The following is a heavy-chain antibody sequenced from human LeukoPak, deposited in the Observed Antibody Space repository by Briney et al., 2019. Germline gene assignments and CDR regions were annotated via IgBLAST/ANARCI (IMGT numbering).Heavy chain of an antibody. D-gene: IGHD6-6*01. Sequence: SETLSLTCTVSGGSISSYHWSWIRQPPGKGLEWIGYIYYSGSTNYNPSLKSRVTISVDTSKNQFSLKLSSVTAADTAVYYCARGREYSSSCFDYWGQGTLVTVSS. CDR2: IYYSGST. J-gene: IGHJ4*02. CDR3: ARGREYSSSCFDY. V-gene: IGHV4-59*01. CDR1: GGSISSYH.